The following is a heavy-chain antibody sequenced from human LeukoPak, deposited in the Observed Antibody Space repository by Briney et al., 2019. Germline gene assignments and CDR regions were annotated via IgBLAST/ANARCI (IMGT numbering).Heavy chain of an antibody. CDR1: GYVFTGYY. Sequence: ASVKVSCKASGYVFTGYYIHWVRQAPGQGLEWMGWINPNSGGTNYEQKFQGRVTMTRDTSITTVYMELDRLTNDDTAVYYCARALSYSSPLDYWGRETLVTVSS. V-gene: IGHV1-2*02. J-gene: IGHJ4*02. CDR3: ARALSYSSPLDY. CDR2: INPNSGGT. D-gene: IGHD6-19*01.